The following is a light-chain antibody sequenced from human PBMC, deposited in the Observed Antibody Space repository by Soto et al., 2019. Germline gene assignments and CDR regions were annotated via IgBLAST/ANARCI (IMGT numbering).Light chain of an antibody. CDR3: QSYDSSNNWV. V-gene: IGLV6-57*01. J-gene: IGLJ3*02. CDR2: EDD. Sequence: NFMLTQPHSVSESPGRAVIISCTRSSGNIASNYVQWYQQRPGSSPTTVIYEDDQRPSGVPDRFSGSIDSSSNSASLIISGLKTEDEADYCCQSYDSSNNWVFGGGTKLTVL. CDR1: SGNIASNY.